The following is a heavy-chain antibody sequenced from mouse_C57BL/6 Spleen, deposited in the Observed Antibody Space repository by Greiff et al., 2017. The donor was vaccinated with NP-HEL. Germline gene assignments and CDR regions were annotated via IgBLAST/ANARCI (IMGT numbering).Heavy chain of an antibody. CDR2: IYPSDSET. D-gene: IGHD1-1*01. Sequence: QVQLQQSGAELVRPGSSVKLSCKASGYTFTSYWMDWVKQRPGQGLEWIGNIYPSDSETHYNQKFKDKATLTVDKSSSTAYMQLSSLTSEDSAVYYCARSPTYYYGSSPYYFDYWGQGTTLTVSS. CDR1: GYTFTSYW. V-gene: IGHV1-61*01. J-gene: IGHJ2*01. CDR3: ARSPTYYYGSSPYYFDY.